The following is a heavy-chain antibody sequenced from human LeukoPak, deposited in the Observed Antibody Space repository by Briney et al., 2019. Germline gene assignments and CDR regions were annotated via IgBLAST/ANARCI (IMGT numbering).Heavy chain of an antibody. Sequence: GGSLRLSCAASGFTFSGYTMYWVRQAPGKGLEWVAVFSRDGSSISYADSVKGRVTISRDNSKNTLYLQMNSLRTEDTAVYYCARQYTYGHWYFDYWGQGTLVTVSS. V-gene: IGHV3-30*03. CDR2: FSRDGSSI. CDR3: ARQYTYGHWYFDY. J-gene: IGHJ4*02. D-gene: IGHD5-18*01. CDR1: GFTFSGYT.